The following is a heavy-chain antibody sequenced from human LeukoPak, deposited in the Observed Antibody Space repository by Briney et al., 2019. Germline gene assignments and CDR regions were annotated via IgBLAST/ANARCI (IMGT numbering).Heavy chain of an antibody. J-gene: IGHJ4*02. CDR3: AKAEYYDFWSGYYSKASPGY. CDR2: ISGSGGST. V-gene: IGHV3-23*01. CDR1: GFTFSSYA. Sequence: GGSLRLSCAASGFTFSSYAMSWVRQAPGKGLEWVSAISGSGGSTYYADSVKGRFTISRDNSKNTLYLQMNSLRAEDTAVYYCAKAEYYDFWSGYYSKASPGYWGQGTLITVSS. D-gene: IGHD3-3*01.